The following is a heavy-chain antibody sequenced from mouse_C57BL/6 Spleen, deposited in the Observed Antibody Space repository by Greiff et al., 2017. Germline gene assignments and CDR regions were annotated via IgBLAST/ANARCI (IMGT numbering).Heavy chain of an antibody. CDR3: AGGDGYGAWFAY. V-gene: IGHV1-64*01. Sequence: VQLLEPGGGLVKPGASVKLSCAASGYTFTSYWMHWVQQRPGQGLEWIGTISPNSGSTNYNEKFKSKVTLTVDKASSTAYLQLSSLTSEDSAVYYCAGGDGYGAWFAYWGQGTLVTVSA. D-gene: IGHD2-2*01. CDR1: GYTFTSYW. J-gene: IGHJ3*01. CDR2: ISPNSGST.